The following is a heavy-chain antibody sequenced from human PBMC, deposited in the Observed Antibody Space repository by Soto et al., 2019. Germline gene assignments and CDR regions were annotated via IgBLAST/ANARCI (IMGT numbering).Heavy chain of an antibody. J-gene: IGHJ6*02. V-gene: IGHV1-18*04. Sequence: QVQLVQSGAEVKKPGASVRVSCEASGYTFTSYGISWVRQAPGQGLEWMGWISVYSGSTNYAQKLQVRVTMTTGRSTRAVYMELRSLRSDDTAVYYCASDSWGLAVPDYHYYAMDVWGQGTTVTVS. D-gene: IGHD6-19*01. CDR3: ASDSWGLAVPDYHYYAMDV. CDR2: ISVYSGST. CDR1: GYTFTSYG.